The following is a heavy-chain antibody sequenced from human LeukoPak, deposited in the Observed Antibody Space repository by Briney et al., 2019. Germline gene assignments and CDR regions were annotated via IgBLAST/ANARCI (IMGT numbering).Heavy chain of an antibody. CDR1: AFIFSGHW. Sequence: GGSLRLSCEGSAFIFSGHWMNWLRQTPGKGLEWVSAISGSGGSTYYADSVKGRFTISRDNSKNTLYLQMNSLRAEDTAVYYCAKGGLGYYYGMDVWGQGTTVTVSS. J-gene: IGHJ6*02. D-gene: IGHD3-10*01. CDR2: ISGSGGST. CDR3: AKGGLGYYYGMDV. V-gene: IGHV3-23*01.